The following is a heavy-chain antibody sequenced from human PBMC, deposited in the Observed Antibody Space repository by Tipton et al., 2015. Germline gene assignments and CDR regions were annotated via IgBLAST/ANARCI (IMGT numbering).Heavy chain of an antibody. CDR2: IYYSGST. CDR3: ARGGNNWFDP. D-gene: IGHD2-15*01. Sequence: WVRQAPGKGLEWIASIYYSGSTYYNPSLKSRVAIFLDTSKKEISLTMTSVTAADMAVYYCARGGNNWFDPWGRGTLVTVSS. V-gene: IGHV4-39*07. J-gene: IGHJ5*02.